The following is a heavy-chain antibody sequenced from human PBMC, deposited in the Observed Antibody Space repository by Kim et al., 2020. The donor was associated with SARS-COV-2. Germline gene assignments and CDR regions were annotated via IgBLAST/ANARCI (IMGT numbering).Heavy chain of an antibody. V-gene: IGHV3-21*01. CDR2: ITGNGGHI. CDR1: GFIFTSYS. CDR3: AKGKGSANSGLFDS. Sequence: GGSLRLSCVTSGFIFTSYSMTWVRQTPEKGLEWVSSITGNGGHILYADSVKGRFTVSRDSAKNSLDLQMNSLRAEDTAVYYCAKGKGSANSGLFDSWGQGTLVTVSS. J-gene: IGHJ5*01. D-gene: IGHD3-10*01.